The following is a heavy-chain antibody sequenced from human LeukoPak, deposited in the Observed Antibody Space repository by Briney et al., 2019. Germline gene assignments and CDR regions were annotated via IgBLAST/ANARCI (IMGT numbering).Heavy chain of an antibody. J-gene: IGHJ6*03. CDR1: GFTFSSYA. Sequence: GGSLRLSCAASGFTFSSYAMSWVRQAPGKGLEWVSAISGSGGSTYYADSVKGRFTISRDNSKNTLYLQMNGLRAEDTAVYYCAKGTAYRPRANYMDVWGKGTTVTVSS. D-gene: IGHD2-2*01. V-gene: IGHV3-23*01. CDR2: ISGSGGST. CDR3: AKGTAYRPRANYMDV.